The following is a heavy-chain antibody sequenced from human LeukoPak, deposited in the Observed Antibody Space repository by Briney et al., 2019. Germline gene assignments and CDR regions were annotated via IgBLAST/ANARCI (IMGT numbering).Heavy chain of an antibody. J-gene: IGHJ4*02. CDR3: ARVASSSWYGEDYFDY. CDR1: GGSISSYY. V-gene: IGHV4-59*01. D-gene: IGHD6-13*01. CDR2: IYYSGST. Sequence: SETLSLTCTVSGGSISSYYWSWIRQPPGKGLEWIGYIYYSGSTNYNPSLKSRVTISVDTSKNQFSLKLSSVTAADTAVYYCARVASSSWYGEDYFDYWGQGTLVTVSS.